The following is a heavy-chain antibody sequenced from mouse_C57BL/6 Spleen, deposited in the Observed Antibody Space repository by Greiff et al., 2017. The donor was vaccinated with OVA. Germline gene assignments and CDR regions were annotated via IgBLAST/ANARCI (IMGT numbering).Heavy chain of an antibody. CDR1: GYTFTSYW. V-gene: IGHV1-69*01. CDR3: AKRSTGRYFGV. J-gene: IGHJ1*03. D-gene: IGHD4-1*02. CDR2: IDPSDSYT. Sequence: QVQLQQPGAELVMPGASVKLSCKASGYTFTSYWMHWVKQRPGQGLEWIGEIDPSDSYTNYNQKFKGKSTLTVDKSSDTAYMQLSSLTSEDSAVYYCAKRSTGRYFGVWGTGTTVTVSS.